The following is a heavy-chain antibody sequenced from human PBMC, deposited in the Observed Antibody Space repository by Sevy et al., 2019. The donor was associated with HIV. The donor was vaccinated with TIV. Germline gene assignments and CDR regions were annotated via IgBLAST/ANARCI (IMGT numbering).Heavy chain of an antibody. CDR1: GESFSNYY. D-gene: IGHD4-17*01. CDR3: ARGPKPLRSDYGDYRGVGYYFDS. V-gene: IGHV4-34*01. Sequence: SETLSLTCAVYGESFSNYYWSWIRLSPGKGLESIGEIDHSGRSDYNPSLKSRVTMSVDTSKNQFSLKLTLVTAADTAVYYCARGPKPLRSDYGDYRGVGYYFDSWGQGTLVTVSS. J-gene: IGHJ4*02. CDR2: IDHSGRS.